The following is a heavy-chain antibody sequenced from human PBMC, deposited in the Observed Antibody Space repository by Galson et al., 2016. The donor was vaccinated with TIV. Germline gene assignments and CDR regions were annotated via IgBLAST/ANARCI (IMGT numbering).Heavy chain of an antibody. CDR3: ARVPTKTFDFWSGYDNSFCMDV. CDR1: GYTLSSYS. V-gene: IGHV1-18*04. J-gene: IGHJ6*03. D-gene: IGHD3-3*01. Sequence: SVKVSCKASGYTLSSYSLNWVRQAPGQGLEWVGWISGYNGNTNSAQKFQGRVTMTTDTSTNTAYMELRSLTSDDTAVYYCARVPTKTFDFWSGYDNSFCMDVWGKVTPVIVSS. CDR2: ISGYNGNT.